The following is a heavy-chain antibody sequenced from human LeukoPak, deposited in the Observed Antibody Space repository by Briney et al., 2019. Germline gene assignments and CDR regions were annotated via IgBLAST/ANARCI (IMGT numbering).Heavy chain of an antibody. CDR2: IYPGDSDT. CDR3: ARQVAARPGHNWFNP. V-gene: IGHV5-51*01. J-gene: IGHJ5*02. CDR1: GYSFTSYW. D-gene: IGHD6-6*01. Sequence: GESLKISCKGSGYSFTSYWIGWVRQMPGKGLEWMGIIYPGDSDTRYSPSSQGQVTISADKSISTAYPQWSSLKASDTAMYYCARQVAARPGHNWFNPWGQGTLVTVSS.